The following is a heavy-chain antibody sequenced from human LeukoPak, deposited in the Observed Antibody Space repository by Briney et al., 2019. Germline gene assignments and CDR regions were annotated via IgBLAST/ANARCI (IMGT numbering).Heavy chain of an antibody. D-gene: IGHD3-22*01. CDR2: IYHSGST. J-gene: IGHJ4*02. Sequence: SGTLSLTCAVSGGSISSSNWWSWVRQPPGKGLEWIGEIYHSGSTNYNPSLKSRVTISVDKSKNQFSLKLSSVTAADTAVYYCARAPVDSSGYYSIDYWGQGTLVTVSS. CDR3: ARAPVDSSGYYSIDY. V-gene: IGHV4-4*02. CDR1: GGSISSSNW.